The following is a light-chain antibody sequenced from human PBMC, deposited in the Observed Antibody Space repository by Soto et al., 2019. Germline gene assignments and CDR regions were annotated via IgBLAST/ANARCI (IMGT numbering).Light chain of an antibody. CDR1: SSDVDDYKY. CDR3: SSYAGSNNLHVV. CDR2: ELS. Sequence: QSALTQPPSASGSRGQSVTISCTGISSDVDDYKYVSWYQQHPGKAPKLIIYELSQRPSGVPDRFSGSKSGNAASLTVSGLQADDEADYYCSSYAGSNNLHVVFGGGTKLTDL. V-gene: IGLV2-8*01. J-gene: IGLJ2*01.